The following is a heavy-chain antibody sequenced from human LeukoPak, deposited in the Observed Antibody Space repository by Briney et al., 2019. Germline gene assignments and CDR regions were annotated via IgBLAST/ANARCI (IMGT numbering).Heavy chain of an antibody. CDR3: ARDWWVPVSGDV. D-gene: IGHD2-15*01. Sequence: TGGSLRLSCAASGFTFSSYWMQWVAQAPGKGLVWVLSINTDGTSTSYEDSGRGRFTISRENAKKALNLQRNSLRAEDTAVYYCARDWWVPVSGDVWGKGTTVTVSS. CDR2: INTDGTST. V-gene: IGHV3-74*01. J-gene: IGHJ6*04. CDR1: GFTFSSYW.